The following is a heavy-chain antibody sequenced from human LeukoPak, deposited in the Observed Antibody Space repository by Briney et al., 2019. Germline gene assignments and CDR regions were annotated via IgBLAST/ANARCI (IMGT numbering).Heavy chain of an antibody. CDR2: LSGVVGST. CDR3: ARGDGYNYEMDY. Sequence: GGSLRLSCAASGFTFSSYAMSWVRQAPGKGREGVSALSGVVGSTHDSDTVKGRFTISRDNAKNSLYLQMNSLRAEDTAVYYCARGDGYNYEMDYWGQGTLVTVSS. J-gene: IGHJ4*02. D-gene: IGHD5-24*01. CDR1: GFTFSSYA. V-gene: IGHV3-23*01.